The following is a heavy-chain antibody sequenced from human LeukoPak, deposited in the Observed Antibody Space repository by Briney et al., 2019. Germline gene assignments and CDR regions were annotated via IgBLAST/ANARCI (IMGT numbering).Heavy chain of an antibody. Sequence: PGGSLRLSCAVSEFTVSSTYMSWVRQAPGKGLEWVSLMYSFGNTYYADSVKGRFTITRDNSKITFYLQMNSLRAEDTALYFCARGKPVTGTPDYYSYGMDVWGQGTMVTVSS. CDR3: ARGKPVTGTPDYYSYGMDV. V-gene: IGHV3-53*01. CDR2: MYSFGNT. J-gene: IGHJ6*02. D-gene: IGHD1-20*01. CDR1: EFTVSSTY.